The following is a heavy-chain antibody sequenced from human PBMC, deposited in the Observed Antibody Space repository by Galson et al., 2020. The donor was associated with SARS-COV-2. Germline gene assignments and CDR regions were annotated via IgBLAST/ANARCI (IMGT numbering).Heavy chain of an antibody. CDR3: ARSRGGNYYYGMDV. CDR1: GFTFSSYA. CDR2: ISYDGSNK. D-gene: IGHD3-16*01. J-gene: IGHJ6*02. V-gene: IGHV3-30*04. Sequence: GESLKISCAASGFTFSSYAMHWVRQAPGKGLEWVAVISYDGSNKYYADSVKGRFTISRDNSKNTLYLQMNSLRAEDTAVYYCARSRGGNYYYGMDVWGQGTTVTVSS.